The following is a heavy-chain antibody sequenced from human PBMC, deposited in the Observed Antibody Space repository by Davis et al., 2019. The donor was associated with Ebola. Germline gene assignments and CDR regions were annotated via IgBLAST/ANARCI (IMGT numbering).Heavy chain of an antibody. V-gene: IGHV4-39*01. CDR2: IYYSGST. D-gene: IGHD3-3*01. CDR3: ARRFLEWEFDY. Sequence: MPGGSLRLSCTVSGGSISSSSYYWGWIRQPPGKGLEWIGSIYYSGSTYYNPSLKSRVTLSVDTSKNQFSLKLSSVTAADTAVYYCARRFLEWEFDYWGQGTLVPVSS. CDR1: GGSISSSSYY. J-gene: IGHJ4*02.